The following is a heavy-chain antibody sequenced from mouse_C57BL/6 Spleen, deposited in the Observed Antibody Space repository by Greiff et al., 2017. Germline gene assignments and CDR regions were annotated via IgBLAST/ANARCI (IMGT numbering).Heavy chain of an antibody. J-gene: IGHJ1*03. D-gene: IGHD1-1*01. V-gene: IGHV1-50*01. CDR1: GYTFTSYW. CDR3: ASGYYDSSLWYFDV. CDR2: IDPSDSYT. Sequence: QVQLQQPGAELVKPGASVKLSCKASGYTFTSYWMQWVKQRPGQGLEWIGEIDPSDSYTNYNQKFKGKATLTVDTSSSTAYMQLSSLTSEDSAVYYCASGYYDSSLWYFDVWGTGTTVTVSS.